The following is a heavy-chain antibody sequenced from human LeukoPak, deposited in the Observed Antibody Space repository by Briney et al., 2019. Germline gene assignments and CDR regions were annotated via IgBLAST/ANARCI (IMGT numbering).Heavy chain of an antibody. Sequence: SETLSLTCTVSGGSISSYYWSWIRQPPGKGLEWIGYIYYSGSTNYNPSLKSRVTMSVDTSKNQFSLKLSSVTAADTAVYYCARVAAGIGFFQHWGQGTLVTVSS. V-gene: IGHV4-59*08. CDR2: IYYSGST. CDR3: ARVAAGIGFFQH. D-gene: IGHD6-13*01. CDR1: GGSISSYY. J-gene: IGHJ1*01.